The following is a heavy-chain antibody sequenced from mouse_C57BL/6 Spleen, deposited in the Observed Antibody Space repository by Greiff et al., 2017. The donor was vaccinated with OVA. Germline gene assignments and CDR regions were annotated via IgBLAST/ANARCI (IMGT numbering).Heavy chain of an antibody. CDR1: GYTFTSYW. V-gene: IGHV1-64*01. J-gene: IGHJ2*01. CDR3: ARGTPYYFDY. Sequence: QVQLQQPGAELVKPGASVKLSCTASGYTFTSYWMHWVKQRPGQGLEWIGMIHPNSGSTNYNEKFKSKATLTVDKSSSTAYMQLSSLTSEDAAVYYCARGTPYYFDYWGQGTTLTVSS. CDR2: IHPNSGST. D-gene: IGHD3-1*01.